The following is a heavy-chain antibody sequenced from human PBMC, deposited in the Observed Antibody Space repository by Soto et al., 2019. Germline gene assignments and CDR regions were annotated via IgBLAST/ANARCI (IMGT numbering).Heavy chain of an antibody. V-gene: IGHV1-46*01. J-gene: IGHJ6*02. D-gene: IGHD3-3*01. Sequence: ASVKVSCKASGYTFTSYYMHWVRQAPGQGLEWMGIINPSGGSTSYAQKFQGRVTMTRDTSTSTVYMELSSLRSEDTAVYYCARAGEGNTIFGVVIRPNYYYGMDVWGQGTTVTVSS. CDR2: INPSGGST. CDR1: GYTFTSYY. CDR3: ARAGEGNTIFGVVIRPNYYYGMDV.